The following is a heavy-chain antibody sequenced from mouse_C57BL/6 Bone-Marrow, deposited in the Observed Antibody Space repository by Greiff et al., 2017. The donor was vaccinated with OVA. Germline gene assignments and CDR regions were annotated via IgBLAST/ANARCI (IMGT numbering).Heavy chain of an antibody. D-gene: IGHD2-2*01. V-gene: IGHV5-9-1*02. CDR1: GFTFSSYA. Sequence: EVKVEESGGDLVKPGGSLKLSCAASGFTFSSYAMSWVRQTPEKRLEWVAYISSGGDYIYYADTVKGRFTISRDNARNTLYLQMSSLKSEDTAMYYCTRDGRGYAWFAYWGQGTLVTVSA. CDR3: TRDGRGYAWFAY. J-gene: IGHJ3*01. CDR2: ISSGGDYI.